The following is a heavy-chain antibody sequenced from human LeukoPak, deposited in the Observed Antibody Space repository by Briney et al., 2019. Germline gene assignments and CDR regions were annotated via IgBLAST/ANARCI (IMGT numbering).Heavy chain of an antibody. V-gene: IGHV5-51*01. D-gene: IGHD6-19*01. CDR3: ASFPGYSSGWNGSFDY. CDR1: GYSFTSYW. J-gene: IGHJ4*02. CDR2: IYPGDSDT. Sequence: GESLKISCKGSGYSFTSYWIGWVRQMPGKGLEWMGIIYPGDSDTRYSPSFQGQVTISADKSISTAYLQWSSLKASDTAMYYCASFPGYSSGWNGSFDYWGQGTLVTVSS.